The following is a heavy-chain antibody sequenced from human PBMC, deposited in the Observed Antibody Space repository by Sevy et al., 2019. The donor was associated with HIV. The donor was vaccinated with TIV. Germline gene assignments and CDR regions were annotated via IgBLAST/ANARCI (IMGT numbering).Heavy chain of an antibody. J-gene: IGHJ6*02. Sequence: GGSLRLSCAASGFTFSSYEMNWVRQAPGKGLEWVSYISSSGSTIYYADSVKGRFTISRDNAKNSLYLQMNSLRAEDTAVYYCARRPITIFGVVIIVYGMDVWGQGTTVTVPS. D-gene: IGHD3-3*01. V-gene: IGHV3-48*03. CDR2: ISSSGSTI. CDR3: ARRPITIFGVVIIVYGMDV. CDR1: GFTFSSYE.